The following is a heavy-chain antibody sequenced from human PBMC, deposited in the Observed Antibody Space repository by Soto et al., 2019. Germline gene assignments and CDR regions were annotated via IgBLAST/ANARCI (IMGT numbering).Heavy chain of an antibody. V-gene: IGHV3-21*01. CDR1: GFSFSSDS. J-gene: IGHJ5*01. D-gene: IGHD1-7*01. Sequence: EVQLVESGGGLVKPGGSLRLSCAASGFSFSSDSMGWVRQAPGKGLEWVSSISSSGSFMNHADSVKGRFTISRDNAKNSLYLQMSSLKDEDTAVYYCARDPPTGTTLDWVDSWGQGTLVTVSS. CDR3: ARDPPTGTTLDWVDS. CDR2: ISSSGSFM.